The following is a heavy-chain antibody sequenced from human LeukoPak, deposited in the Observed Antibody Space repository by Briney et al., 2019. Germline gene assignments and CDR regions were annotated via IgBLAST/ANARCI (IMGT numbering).Heavy chain of an antibody. J-gene: IGHJ4*02. V-gene: IGHV3-30*04. D-gene: IGHD6-19*01. CDR1: GFTFGGFG. Sequence: GGSLRLSCVAYGFTFGGFGMHWVRQAPGKGLDWVAVIAYDGSDENYADSVKGRFTISRDNFKNTLYLQMNSLGPEDTAMYYCARDVMAVAGTLGFDCWGQGALVTVSP. CDR3: ARDVMAVAGTLGFDC. CDR2: IAYDGSDE.